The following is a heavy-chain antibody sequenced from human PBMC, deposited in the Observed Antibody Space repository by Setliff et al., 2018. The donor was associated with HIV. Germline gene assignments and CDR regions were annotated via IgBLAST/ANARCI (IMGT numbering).Heavy chain of an antibody. CDR2: INHSGST. CDR1: GESFSGYY. J-gene: IGHJ1*01. D-gene: IGHD5-12*01. Sequence: PSETLSLTCVVYGESFSGYYWSWIRQPPGKGLEWIGEINHSGSTNYNPSLKSRVTISLDTSKDQFSLKLTSLTPADTAVYYCARDPGWAKPEYFHHWGQGTLVTVSS. V-gene: IGHV4-34*01. CDR3: ARDPGWAKPEYFHH.